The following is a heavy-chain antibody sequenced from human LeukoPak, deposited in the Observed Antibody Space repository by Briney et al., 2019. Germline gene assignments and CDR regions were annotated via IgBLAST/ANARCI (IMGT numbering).Heavy chain of an antibody. Sequence: GGSLRLSCSASGFTFSDYGMHWVRQAPGQGLEYVSAITNSGGSTNYADSVKGRFTISRDNSKNTLYLQMSSLRAEDTAVYYCVKGVRSPDYWGQGTLVTVSS. CDR3: VKGVRSPDY. CDR1: GFTFSDYG. CDR2: ITNSGGST. J-gene: IGHJ4*02. V-gene: IGHV3-64D*09. D-gene: IGHD3-16*01.